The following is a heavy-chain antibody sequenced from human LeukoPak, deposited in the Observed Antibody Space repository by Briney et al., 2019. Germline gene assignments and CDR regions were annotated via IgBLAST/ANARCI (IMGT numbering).Heavy chain of an antibody. Sequence: GRSLRLSCAASGFTFSSYAMHWVRQAPGKGLEWVAIISYDGSNKYYADSVKGRFTISRDNSKNTLFLQMNSLRAEDTAVYYCARPRSGSYYNDAFDIWGQGTMVTVSS. V-gene: IGHV3-30-3*01. CDR2: ISYDGSNK. CDR1: GFTFSSYA. J-gene: IGHJ3*02. D-gene: IGHD3-10*01. CDR3: ARPRSGSYYNDAFDI.